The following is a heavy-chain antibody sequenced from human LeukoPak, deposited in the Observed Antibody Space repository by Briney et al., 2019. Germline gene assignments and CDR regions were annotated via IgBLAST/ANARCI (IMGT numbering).Heavy chain of an antibody. Sequence: GGSLRLSCAASGFTFSSYAMTWVRQAPGKGLEWVSGIGASGTYYADSVKGRFTISRDNSKNTLYLQMNSLRAEDTAVYYCAKEGPYGDYVGTFDYWGQGTLVTVSS. D-gene: IGHD4-17*01. J-gene: IGHJ4*02. CDR2: IGASGT. CDR3: AKEGPYGDYVGTFDY. V-gene: IGHV3-23*01. CDR1: GFTFSSYA.